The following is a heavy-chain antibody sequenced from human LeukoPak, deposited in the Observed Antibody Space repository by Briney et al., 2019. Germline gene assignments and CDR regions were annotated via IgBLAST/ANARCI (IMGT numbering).Heavy chain of an antibody. Sequence: SETLSLTCTVSGGSITGSYWSWIRQPPGKGLEWIGYVYSSGSTDYNPPLKSRVTISVDTSKDQFSLKLSSVTAADTAVYFCARGGWSLDFWGRGTLVAVSS. J-gene: IGHJ2*01. CDR1: GGSITGSY. CDR3: ARGGWSLDF. V-gene: IGHV4-59*01. CDR2: VYSSGST.